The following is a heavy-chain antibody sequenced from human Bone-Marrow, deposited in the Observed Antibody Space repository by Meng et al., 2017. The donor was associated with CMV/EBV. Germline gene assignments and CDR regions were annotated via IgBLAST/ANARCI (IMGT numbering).Heavy chain of an antibody. CDR3: AAGTGRSELDY. CDR2: VKSQTDSGTT. D-gene: IGHD1-1*01. CDR1: GFTFSNAW. J-gene: IGHJ4*02. V-gene: IGHV3-15*01. Sequence: GGSLRFSFAAPGFTFSNAWMNWVPRAQGKGLEWLARVKSQTDSGTTDYAEPVKGRFTISRDDTKNTVYLQMNRLKTEDTAVYYCAAGTGRSELDYWGQGTLVTVSS.